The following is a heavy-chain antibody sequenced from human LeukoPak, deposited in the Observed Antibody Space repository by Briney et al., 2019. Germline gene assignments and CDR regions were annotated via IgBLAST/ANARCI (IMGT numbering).Heavy chain of an antibody. D-gene: IGHD5-24*01. CDR3: ARVSPGYKLSDY. CDR1: GDTFSSYA. Sequence: ASVKVSCKASGDTFSSYAITWVRQTPGQGPEWLGTIITIFDTPSYAQKFQGRVTITADKSTSTAYIELSSLTSDDTAIYYCARVSPGYKLSDYWGQGTLVTVSS. J-gene: IGHJ4*02. CDR2: IITIFDTP. V-gene: IGHV1-69*06.